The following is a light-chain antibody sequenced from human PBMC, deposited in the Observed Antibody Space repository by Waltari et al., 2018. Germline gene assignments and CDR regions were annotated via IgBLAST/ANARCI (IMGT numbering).Light chain of an antibody. J-gene: IGKJ1*01. CDR3: HQYNAWPPYT. CDR1: QSIRSN. CDR2: GAS. V-gene: IGKV3-15*01. Sequence: EIVMTQSPATLSVSPGERATLSCRARQSIRSNIAWYPQKPGQAPRLLIYGASTRATGIPARFSGSGSGTEFTLTISSLRSEDFAVYYCHQYNAWPPYTFGQGTKVEVK.